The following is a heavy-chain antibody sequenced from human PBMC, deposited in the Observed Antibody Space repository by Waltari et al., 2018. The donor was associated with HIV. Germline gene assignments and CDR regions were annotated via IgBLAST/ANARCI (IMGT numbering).Heavy chain of an antibody. Sequence: EVQLVETGGGLIQPGGSLRLSCVASGFTVSSSQMSGFRQAPGKGPEWVLVIYSVGTSYYTDSVKGRFTISRDESKNTVNLQLNSLRAEDTAVYYCGRMMVRGVIMTGVDVWGQGTTVIVSS. CDR3: GRMMVRGVIMTGVDV. CDR2: IYSVGTS. J-gene: IGHJ6*02. V-gene: IGHV3-53*02. D-gene: IGHD3-10*01. CDR1: GFTVSSSQ.